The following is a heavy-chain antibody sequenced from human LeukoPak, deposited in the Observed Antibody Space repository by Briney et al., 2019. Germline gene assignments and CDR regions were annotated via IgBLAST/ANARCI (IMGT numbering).Heavy chain of an antibody. J-gene: IGHJ4*02. V-gene: IGHV3-74*01. CDR3: ARGQNTVVAATL. D-gene: IGHD2-15*01. CDR1: GFTFSSYW. CDR2: INSDGSST. Sequence: GGSLRLSCAASGFTFSSYWMHWVRQAPGKGLMWVSRINSDGSSTSYADSVKGRFTISRDNAKNTLYLQMNSLRAEDTAVYYCARGQNTVVAATLGGQGTLVTVSS.